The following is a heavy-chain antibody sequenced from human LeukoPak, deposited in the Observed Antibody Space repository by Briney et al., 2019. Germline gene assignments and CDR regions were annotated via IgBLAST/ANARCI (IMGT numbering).Heavy chain of an antibody. CDR1: Y. CDR3: ARGGVVTAPAAFDI. CDR2: IYYSGST. V-gene: IGHV4-30-4*01. D-gene: IGHD2-21*02. Sequence: YWSWIRQPPGKGLEWIGYIYYSGSTYYNPSLKSRVTISVDTSKNQFSLKLSSVTAADTAVYYCARGGVVTAPAAFDIWGQGTMVTVSS. J-gene: IGHJ3*02.